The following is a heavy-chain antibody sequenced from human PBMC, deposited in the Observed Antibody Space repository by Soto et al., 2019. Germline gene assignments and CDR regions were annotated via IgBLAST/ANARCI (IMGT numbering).Heavy chain of an antibody. J-gene: IGHJ5*02. CDR1: GFTFNSYS. CDR3: ASTVAVAGDRYWFDP. Sequence: PGGSLRLSCAASGFTFNSYSMNWVRQAPGKGLEWVSYISSSSTTKYYTDSVKGRFTISRDNAKNSLYLQMNSLRDDDTAVYYCASTVAVAGDRYWFDPWGQGTLVTVSS. CDR2: ISSSSTTK. D-gene: IGHD6-19*01. V-gene: IGHV3-48*02.